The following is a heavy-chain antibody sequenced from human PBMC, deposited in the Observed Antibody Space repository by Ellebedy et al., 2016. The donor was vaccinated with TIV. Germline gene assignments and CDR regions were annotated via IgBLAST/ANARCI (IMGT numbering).Heavy chain of an antibody. J-gene: IGHJ4*02. Sequence: AASVKVSCKASGYIFTSYGISWVRQAPGQGLEWMGWTSAYRGNTKYALNLHDRLIMTTDTSTSTAYMDLRSLRSDDTAVYYCVRVDYYDSNGSRDDWGQGTLVTVSS. CDR2: TSAYRGNT. D-gene: IGHD3-22*01. V-gene: IGHV1-18*04. CDR1: GYIFTSYG. CDR3: VRVDYYDSNGSRDD.